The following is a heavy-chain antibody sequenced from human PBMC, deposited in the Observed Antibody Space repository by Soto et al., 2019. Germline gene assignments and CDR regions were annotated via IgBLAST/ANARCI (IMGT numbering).Heavy chain of an antibody. CDR2: ISGSGGST. J-gene: IGHJ6*03. D-gene: IGHD2-15*01. CDR1: GFTFSSYA. Sequence: GGSLRLSCAASGFTFSSYAMSWVRQAPGKGLEWVSAISGSGGSTYYADSVKGRFTISRDNSKNTLYLQMNSLRAEDTAVYYCAKDSRNVVVAAPKDIVYYYYYMDVWGKGTTVTVSS. CDR3: AKDSRNVVVAAPKDIVYYYYYMDV. V-gene: IGHV3-23*01.